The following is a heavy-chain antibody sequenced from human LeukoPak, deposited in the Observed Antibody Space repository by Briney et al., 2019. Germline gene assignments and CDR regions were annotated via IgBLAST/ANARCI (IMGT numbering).Heavy chain of an antibody. CDR2: IKQDGSEK. CDR3: ASDMAMRRYYYMDV. D-gene: IGHD3-10*01. CDR1: GFTFSSYW. V-gene: IGHV3-7*01. J-gene: IGHJ6*03. Sequence: PGGSLRLSCAATGFTFSSYWMSWVRQAPGKGLEWVANIKQDGSEKYYVDSVKGRFTISRDNAKNSLYLQMNSLRAEDTAVYYCASDMAMRRYYYMDVWGKGTTVTVSS.